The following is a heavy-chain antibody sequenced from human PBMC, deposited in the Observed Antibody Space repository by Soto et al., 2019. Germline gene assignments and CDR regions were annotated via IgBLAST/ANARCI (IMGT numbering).Heavy chain of an antibody. CDR1: GFTFGDYA. J-gene: IGHJ3*02. Sequence: PGGSLRLSCTASGFTFGDYAMSWFRQAAGKGLEWVGFIRSKAYGGTTEYAASVKGRFTISRDDSKSIAYLQMNSLKTEDTAVYYCTRAAASCSSTSCYWPDAFDIWGQGTMVTVSS. V-gene: IGHV3-49*03. CDR2: IRSKAYGGTT. CDR3: TRAAASCSSTSCYWPDAFDI. D-gene: IGHD2-2*01.